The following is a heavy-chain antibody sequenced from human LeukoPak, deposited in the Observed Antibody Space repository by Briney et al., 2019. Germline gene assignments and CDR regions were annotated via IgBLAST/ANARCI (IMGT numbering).Heavy chain of an antibody. V-gene: IGHV4-38-2*02. CDR2: IYHSGST. CDR3: ARQDCSSTSCQDY. D-gene: IGHD2-2*01. Sequence: SETLSLTCTVSGYSISSGYYWGWIRQPPGKGLEWIGSIYHSGSTYYNPSLKSRVTISVDTSKNQFSLKLSSVTAADTAVYYCARQDCSSTSCQDYWGQGTLVTVSS. CDR1: GYSISSGYY. J-gene: IGHJ4*02.